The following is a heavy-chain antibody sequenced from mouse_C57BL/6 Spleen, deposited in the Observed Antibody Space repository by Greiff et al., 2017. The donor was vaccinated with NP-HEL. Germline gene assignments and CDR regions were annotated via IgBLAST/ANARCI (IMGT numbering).Heavy chain of an antibody. CDR2: IDPNSGGT. J-gene: IGHJ2*01. V-gene: IGHV1-72*01. CDR1: GYTFTSYW. D-gene: IGHD2-4*01. Sequence: QVQLQQPGAELVKPGASVKLSCKASGYTFTSYWMHWVKQRPGRGFEWIGRIDPNSGGTKYNEKFKSKATLTVDKPSSTAYMQLSSLTSEDSAVYYCARQEYDYDVEDYWGQGTTLTVSS. CDR3: ARQEYDYDVEDY.